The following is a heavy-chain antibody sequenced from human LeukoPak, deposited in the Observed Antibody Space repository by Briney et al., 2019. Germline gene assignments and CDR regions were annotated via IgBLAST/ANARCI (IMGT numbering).Heavy chain of an antibody. V-gene: IGHV3-9*01. Sequence: GGSLRLSCAASGFTFSSYSMNWVRQAPGKGLEWVSGISWNSGSIGYADSVKGRFTISRDNAKNSLYLQMNSLRAEDTALYYCAKDIAYDSSGTDAFDIWGQGTMVTVSS. CDR1: GFTFSSYS. CDR2: ISWNSGSI. CDR3: AKDIAYDSSGTDAFDI. D-gene: IGHD3-22*01. J-gene: IGHJ3*02.